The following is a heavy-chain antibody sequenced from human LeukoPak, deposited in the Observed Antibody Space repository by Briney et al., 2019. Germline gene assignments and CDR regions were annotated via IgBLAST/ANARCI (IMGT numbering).Heavy chain of an antibody. Sequence: GGSVTLSCAASGFTYSSYAMSWVRQAPGKGLEWVSAISGSGGSTYYADSVKARFTISRDNSKNTLYLQMNSLRAEDTAVYYCAIRRDYYDSSGYPVYFDYWGQGTLVTVSS. J-gene: IGHJ4*02. D-gene: IGHD3-22*01. CDR3: AIRRDYYDSSGYPVYFDY. CDR2: ISGSGGST. CDR1: GFTYSSYA. V-gene: IGHV3-23*01.